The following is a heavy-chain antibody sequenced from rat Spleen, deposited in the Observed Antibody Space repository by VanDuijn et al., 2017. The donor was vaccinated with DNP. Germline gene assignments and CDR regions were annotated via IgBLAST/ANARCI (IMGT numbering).Heavy chain of an antibody. CDR1: GFSLTSYN. J-gene: IGHJ4*01. V-gene: IGHV2-41*01. CDR3: AGSPPYYAMDA. D-gene: IGHD3-1*01. Sequence: QVQLKESGPGLVQPSQTLSLTCTVAGFSLTSYNVHWVRQPPGKGLEWMGVIWNTGGTRYNSALKPRLSISKDTSKSQVFLKMNSLQTEDTATYYCAGSPPYYAMDAWGQGTSVTVSS. CDR2: IWNTGGT.